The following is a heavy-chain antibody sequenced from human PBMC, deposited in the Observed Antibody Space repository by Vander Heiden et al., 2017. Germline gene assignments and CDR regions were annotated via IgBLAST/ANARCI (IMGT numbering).Heavy chain of an antibody. V-gene: IGHV3-13*01. CDR1: GFTFSSYD. J-gene: IGHJ5*02. CDR2: IGTAGDT. D-gene: IGHD6-19*01. Sequence: EVQLVASGGGLVQPGGSLRLSCAASGFTFSSYDMHWVRQATGKGLEWVSAIGTAGDTYYPGSVKGRFTISRENAKNSLYLQMNSLRAGDTAVYYCARDPISVGEWFDPWGQGTLVTVSS. CDR3: ARDPISVGEWFDP.